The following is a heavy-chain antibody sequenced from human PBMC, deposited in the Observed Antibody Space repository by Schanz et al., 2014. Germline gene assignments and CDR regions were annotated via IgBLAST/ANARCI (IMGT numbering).Heavy chain of an antibody. J-gene: IGHJ3*02. D-gene: IGHD2-21*01. Sequence: VQLVESGGGVVQPGRSLRLSCAASGFTFSTHAMHWVRQAPGKGLEWVALISSDGNNDYYTDSVKGRFTISRDNSRNTLYLQMNSLRAEDTAVYYCARDGYSVVVISPTESFDIWGQGTMVTVSS. V-gene: IGHV3-30*03. CDR1: GFTFSTHA. CDR2: ISSDGNND. CDR3: ARDGYSVVVISPTESFDI.